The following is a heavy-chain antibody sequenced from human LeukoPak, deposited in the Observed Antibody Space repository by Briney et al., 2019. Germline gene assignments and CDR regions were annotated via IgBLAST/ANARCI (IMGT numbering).Heavy chain of an antibody. CDR1: GGSISSGGYY. D-gene: IGHD2-15*01. V-gene: IGHV4-31*03. CDR3: ARSYAVVAGLANWFDP. J-gene: IGHJ5*02. CDR2: IYYSGTT. Sequence: SQTLSLTCTVSGGSISSGGYYWSWIHQHPGKGMEWVGYIYYSGTTYYNPSLESRVTISVDTSKNQISLKLSSLTAADTAMYYCARSYAVVAGLANWFDPWGQGTLVTVSA.